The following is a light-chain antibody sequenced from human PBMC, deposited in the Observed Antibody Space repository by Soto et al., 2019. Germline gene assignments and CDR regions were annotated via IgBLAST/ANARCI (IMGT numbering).Light chain of an antibody. CDR3: SFNQERCSND. CDR1: SPDVVTYNL. CDR2: EGS. Sequence: QPALTHPPSVSGAPQQSVTISCTKISPDVVTYNLVSWYQHHPGKAPKLMIYEGSKRPSGVSDRFSGSKSGNTASLTISGLKVGLETAYSRSFNQERCSNDSGTGTKVILL. V-gene: IGLV2-23*01. J-gene: IGLJ1*01.